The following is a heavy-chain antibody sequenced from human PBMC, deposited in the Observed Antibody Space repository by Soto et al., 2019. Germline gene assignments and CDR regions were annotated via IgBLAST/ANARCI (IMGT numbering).Heavy chain of an antibody. CDR2: TYYRSKWYN. D-gene: IGHD3-22*01. CDR1: GDGVSSNSAA. Sequence: QTLSLTCAISGDGVSSNSAAWNWIRQSPSRGLEWLGRTYYRSKWYNDYAVSVKSRITINPDTSKNQFSLQLNSVTPEDTPVYYCAREGYYYDSSGYYNYYYGMDVWGQGTPVTVSS. V-gene: IGHV6-1*01. CDR3: AREGYYYDSSGYYNYYYGMDV. J-gene: IGHJ6*02.